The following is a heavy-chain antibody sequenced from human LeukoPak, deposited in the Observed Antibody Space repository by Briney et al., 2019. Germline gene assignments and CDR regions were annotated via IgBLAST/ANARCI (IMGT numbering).Heavy chain of an antibody. D-gene: IGHD2-2*01. CDR2: IHYSGTT. V-gene: IGHV4-59*01. CDR1: GGSISSYY. J-gene: IGHJ5*02. Sequence: KPSETLSLTCTVSGGSISSYYWSWIRQPPGKGLDWIGYIHYSGTTNYNPSLKSRVTISLDTSKKQLSLKLSSVTAADTAVYYCARVSCTSTSCPGWIDPWGQGTLVTVSS. CDR3: ARVSCTSTSCPGWIDP.